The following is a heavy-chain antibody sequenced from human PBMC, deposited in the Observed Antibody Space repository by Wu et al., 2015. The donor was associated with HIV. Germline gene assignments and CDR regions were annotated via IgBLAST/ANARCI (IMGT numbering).Heavy chain of an antibody. Sequence: QVQLVQSGAEVKKPGASVKVSCKASRYTFTGYYICWVRQAPGQGLEWMGWINPKSGGTNYAQKFQGRVTMTRDTSISTAYMELSSLRFDDTAVYYCARESLTGHGARYYYSLDVWGKGTTVTVSS. CDR1: RYTFTGYY. V-gene: IGHV1-2*02. D-gene: IGHD4/OR15-4a*01. CDR3: ARESLTGHGARYYYSLDV. CDR2: INPKSGGT. J-gene: IGHJ6*03.